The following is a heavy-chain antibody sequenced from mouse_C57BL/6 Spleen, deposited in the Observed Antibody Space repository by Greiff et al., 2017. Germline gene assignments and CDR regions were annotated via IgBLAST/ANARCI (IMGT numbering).Heavy chain of an antibody. D-gene: IGHD1-1*01. Sequence: EVHLVESGPGLVKPSQSLSLTCSVTGYSITSGYYWNWIRQFPGNKLEWMGYISYDGSNNYNPSLKNRISITRDTSKNQFFLKLNSVTTEDTATYYCARDKSSNYFDYWGQGTTLTVSS. CDR1: GYSITSGYY. V-gene: IGHV3-6*01. CDR3: ARDKSSNYFDY. CDR2: ISYDGSN. J-gene: IGHJ2*01.